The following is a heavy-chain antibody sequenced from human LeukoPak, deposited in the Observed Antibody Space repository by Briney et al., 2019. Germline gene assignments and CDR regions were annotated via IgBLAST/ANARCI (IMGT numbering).Heavy chain of an antibody. CDR3: ARGNWFDP. CDR1: GYTFTTYG. CDR2: INAGNGNT. Sequence: GASVKVSCKTSGYTFTTYGIHWVRQAPGQGLEWMGWINAGNGNTRYSQKFQGRVTITRDTSASTAYMELSSLTSEDTAVFCCARGNWFDPWGQGTLVTVSS. V-gene: IGHV1-3*01. J-gene: IGHJ5*02.